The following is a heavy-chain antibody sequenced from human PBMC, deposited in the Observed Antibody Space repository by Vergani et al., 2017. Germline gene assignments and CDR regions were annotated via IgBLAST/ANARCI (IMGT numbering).Heavy chain of an antibody. Sequence: EVQLVESGGGLVQPGGSLRLSCAASGFTFSTYDMHWVRQATGKGLEWVSAIGTAGDTYYPGSVKGRFTISRDNSKNTLYLQMNSLRAEDTAVYYCAKAGGGYDLMAFDIWGQGTMVTVSS. D-gene: IGHD5-12*01. CDR3: AKAGGGYDLMAFDI. J-gene: IGHJ3*02. V-gene: IGHV3-13*01. CDR2: IGTAGDT. CDR1: GFTFSTYD.